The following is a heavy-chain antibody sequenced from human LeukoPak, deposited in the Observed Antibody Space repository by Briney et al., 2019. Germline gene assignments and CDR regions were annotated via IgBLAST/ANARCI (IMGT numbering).Heavy chain of an antibody. CDR1: GFTFSNAW. CDR3: ARDLYYDSSGNFDY. V-gene: IGHV3-7*04. Sequence: PGGSLRLSCAASGFTFSNAWVSGVGQAPGKGLEWVANIKQDGSEKYYVDSVKGRFTISRDNAKNSLYLQMNSLRAEDTAVYYCARDLYYDSSGNFDYWGQGTLVTVSS. D-gene: IGHD3-22*01. CDR2: IKQDGSEK. J-gene: IGHJ4*02.